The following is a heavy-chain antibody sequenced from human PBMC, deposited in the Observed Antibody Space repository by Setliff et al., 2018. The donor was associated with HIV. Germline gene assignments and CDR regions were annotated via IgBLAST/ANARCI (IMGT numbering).Heavy chain of an antibody. D-gene: IGHD4-17*01. CDR1: GFTFSSYA. CDR2: ISYDGSNK. V-gene: IGHV3-30*07. J-gene: IGHJ6*02. CDR3: AKDFQWSTVNTPLNYQYDMDV. Sequence: PGESLKISCAASGFTFSSYAMHWVRQAPGKGLEWVAVISYDGSNKYYLDSVKGRFTISRDNSKNTLYLQMNNLRPEDTAVYYCAKDFQWSTVNTPLNYQYDMDVWGQGTTVTVSS.